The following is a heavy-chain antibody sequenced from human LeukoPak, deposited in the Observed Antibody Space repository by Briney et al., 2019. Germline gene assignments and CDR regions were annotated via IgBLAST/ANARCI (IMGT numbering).Heavy chain of an antibody. CDR3: TTENGITMVRGVIITPRYFHY. Sequence: PGGSLRLSCAASGFTLNSAWMSCVRQAPGKGLEWVGRIKSKTDGGTTDYAAPVKGRFTVSRDDSKNTLFLQMNSLKTEDTAVYYCTTENGITMVRGVIITPRYFHYWGQGTLVTVSS. CDR1: GFTLNSAW. J-gene: IGHJ4*02. D-gene: IGHD3-10*01. CDR2: IKSKTDGGTT. V-gene: IGHV3-15*01.